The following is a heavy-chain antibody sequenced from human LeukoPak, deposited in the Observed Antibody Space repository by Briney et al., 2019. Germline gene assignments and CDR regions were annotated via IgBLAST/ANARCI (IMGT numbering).Heavy chain of an antibody. J-gene: IGHJ6*02. CDR1: GFTFSSYG. Sequence: GGSLRLSRAASGFTFSSYGMHWVRQAPGKGLEWVAVISYDGSNKYYADSVKGRFTISRDNSKNTLYLQMNSLRAEDTAVYYCAKVSVGAYYYYGMDVWAKGPRSPSP. CDR3: AKVSVGAYYYYGMDV. V-gene: IGHV3-30*18. CDR2: ISYDGSNK. D-gene: IGHD1-26*01.